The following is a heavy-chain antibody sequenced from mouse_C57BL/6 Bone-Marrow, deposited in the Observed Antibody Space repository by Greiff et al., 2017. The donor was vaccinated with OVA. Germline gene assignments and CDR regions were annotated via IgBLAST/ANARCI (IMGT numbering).Heavy chain of an antibody. CDR1: GYSFTGYY. CDR2: INPSTGGT. V-gene: IGHV1-42*01. Sequence: VHVKQSGPELVKPGASVKISCKASGYSFTGYYMNWVKQSPEKSLEWIGEINPSTGGTTYNQKFKAKATLTVDKSSSTAYMQLKSLTSEDSAVYYCARGIDGYYWFAYRGQGTLLTVSA. D-gene: IGHD2-3*01. CDR3: ARGIDGYYWFAY. J-gene: IGHJ3*01.